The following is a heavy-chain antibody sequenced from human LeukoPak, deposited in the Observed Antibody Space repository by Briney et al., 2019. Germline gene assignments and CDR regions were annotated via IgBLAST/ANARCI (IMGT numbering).Heavy chain of an antibody. CDR3: ARDRLYTGYDPVLDL. J-gene: IGHJ5*02. Sequence: GGSLRLSCAASGFTFAHYGVQWVRQAPGKGLEWVAAIAFDGRRKFYTNSVKGRFTISRDNSNNILFLQMSDLRTEDTALYYCARDRLYTGYDPVLDLWGQGTPVTVSS. CDR2: IAFDGRRK. D-gene: IGHD5-12*01. CDR1: GFTFAHYG. V-gene: IGHV3-30*03.